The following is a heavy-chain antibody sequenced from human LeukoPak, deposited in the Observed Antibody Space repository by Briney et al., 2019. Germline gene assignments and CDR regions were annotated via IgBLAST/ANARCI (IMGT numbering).Heavy chain of an antibody. CDR1: GYTFTGYY. V-gene: IGHV1-2*02. CDR3: ARDRNRITIFGVVSTAFDP. D-gene: IGHD3-3*01. Sequence: GASVKVSCKASGYTFTGYYMHWVRQAPGQGLEWMGWINPNSGGTNYAQKFQGRVTMTRDTSISTAYMELSRLRSDDTAVYYCARDRNRITIFGVVSTAFDPWGQGTLVTASS. CDR2: INPNSGGT. J-gene: IGHJ5*02.